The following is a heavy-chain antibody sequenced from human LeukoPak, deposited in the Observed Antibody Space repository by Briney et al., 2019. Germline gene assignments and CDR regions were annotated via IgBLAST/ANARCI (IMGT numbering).Heavy chain of an antibody. CDR3: ARDTDTLSSSDV. V-gene: IGHV1-18*01. J-gene: IGHJ6*02. CDR2: ISAYNGNT. CDR1: GYTFTSYG. Sequence: ASVKVSCKASGYTFTSYGISWVRQAPGQGLEWMGWISAYNGNTNYAQKLQGRVTMTTDTSTSTANMELRSLRSDDTAVYYCARDTDTLSSSDVWGQGTTVTVSS. D-gene: IGHD6-13*01.